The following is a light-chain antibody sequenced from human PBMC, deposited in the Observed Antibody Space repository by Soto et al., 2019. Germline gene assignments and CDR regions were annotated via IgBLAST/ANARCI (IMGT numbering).Light chain of an antibody. Sequence: EIVLTQSPGTLFFSQGEKPTLSSRAIQSVAATYLAWYQQNPGQAPRLLIYGASSRATGIPDRFSGSGSGTDFTLTISRLEPEDFAVYYCQQYGSIPRTFGQGTRLEIK. J-gene: IGKJ5*01. V-gene: IGKV3-20*01. CDR2: GAS. CDR3: QQYGSIPRT. CDR1: QSVAATY.